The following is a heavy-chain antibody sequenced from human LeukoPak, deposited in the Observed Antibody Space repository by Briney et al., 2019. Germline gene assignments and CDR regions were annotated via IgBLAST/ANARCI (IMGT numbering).Heavy chain of an antibody. D-gene: IGHD3-22*01. V-gene: IGHV1-18*01. Sequence: ASVKVSCKASGYTFTSYAISWVRQAPGQGLEWMGWISAYNGNTNYAQKLQGRVTMTTDTSTSTAYMELRSLRSDDTAVYYCARINYYDSSGFSTSNAFDIWGQGTMVTVSS. CDR2: ISAYNGNT. J-gene: IGHJ3*02. CDR3: ARINYYDSSGFSTSNAFDI. CDR1: GYTFTSYA.